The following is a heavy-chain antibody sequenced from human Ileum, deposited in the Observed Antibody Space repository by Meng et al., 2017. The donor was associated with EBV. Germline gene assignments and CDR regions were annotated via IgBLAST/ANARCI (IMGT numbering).Heavy chain of an antibody. V-gene: IGHV4-61*08. CDR2: VNYNGDS. J-gene: IGHJ4*02. D-gene: IGHD1-26*01. CDR1: GASVTSSGYY. Sequence: VQLLQSGPGLVRPSETLSLTCTVSGASVTSSGYYWSWLRQSPGKGLEWLGYVNYNGDSTYNPSLKSRVTIFIDTSKKQFYLNLTSATAADTAIYYCARDLRVGGAFDYWGQGTLVTVSS. CDR3: ARDLRVGGAFDY.